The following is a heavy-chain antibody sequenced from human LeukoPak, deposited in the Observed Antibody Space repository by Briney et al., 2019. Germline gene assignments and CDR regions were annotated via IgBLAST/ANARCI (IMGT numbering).Heavy chain of an antibody. CDR1: GYTFTSYG. CDR3: AREGRASGYDRTYCFDP. J-gene: IGHJ5*02. CDR2: INPNSGGT. V-gene: IGHV1-2*02. D-gene: IGHD5-12*01. Sequence: GASVKVSCKASGYTFTSYGISWVRQAPGQGLEWMGWINPNSGGTNYAQKFQGRVTMTRDTSISTAYMELSRLRSDDTAVYYCAREGRASGYDRTYCFDPWGQGTLVTVSS.